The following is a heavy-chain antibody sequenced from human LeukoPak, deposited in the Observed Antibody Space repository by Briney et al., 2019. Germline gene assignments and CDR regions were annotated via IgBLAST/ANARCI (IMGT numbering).Heavy chain of an antibody. V-gene: IGHV3-23*01. D-gene: IGHD6-19*01. CDR1: GFTFSTYA. CDR2: ISNSGGST. J-gene: IGHJ4*02. Sequence: PGGSLRLSCAASGFTFSTYAMSWVRQAPGRGLEWVSTISNSGGSTYYADSVKGRFTISRDISKSTLYLQMNSLSAEDTAVYYCAKTFSFAEAGGYDNWGLGTLVTVSS. CDR3: AKTFSFAEAGGYDN.